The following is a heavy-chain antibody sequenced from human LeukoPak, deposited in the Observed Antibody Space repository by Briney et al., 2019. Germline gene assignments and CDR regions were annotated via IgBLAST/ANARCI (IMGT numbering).Heavy chain of an antibody. D-gene: IGHD2-2*02. CDR3: AKVDCSSTSCYRSFDY. J-gene: IGHJ4*02. V-gene: IGHV3-23*01. CDR2: ISGSGGST. Sequence: GGSLRLSCSASGFTFSSYAMHWVRQAPGKGLEWVSAISGSGGSTYYADSVKGRFTIPRDNSKNTLYLQMNSLRAEDTAVYYCAKVDCSSTSCYRSFDYWGQGTLVTVSS. CDR1: GFTFSSYA.